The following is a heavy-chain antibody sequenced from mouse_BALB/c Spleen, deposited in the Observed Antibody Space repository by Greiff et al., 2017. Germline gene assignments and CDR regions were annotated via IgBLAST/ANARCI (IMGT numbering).Heavy chain of an antibody. CDR3: AREEGYGSSPAWFAY. J-gene: IGHJ3*01. Sequence: QVQLQQPGAELVRPGASVKLSCKASGYSFTSYWMNWVKQRPGQGLEWIGMIHPSDSDTRLNQKFKDKATLTVDKSSSTAYMQLSSPTSEDSAVYYCAREEGYGSSPAWFAYWGQGTLVTVSA. CDR2: IHPSDSDT. CDR1: GYSFTSYW. D-gene: IGHD1-1*01. V-gene: IGHV1-74*01.